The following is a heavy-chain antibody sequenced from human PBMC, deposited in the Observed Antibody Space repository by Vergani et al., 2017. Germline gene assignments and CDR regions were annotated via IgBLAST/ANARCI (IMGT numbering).Heavy chain of an antibody. Sequence: QVQLVQSGAEVKKPGASVKVSCKASGYTFTGYYMHWVRQAPGQGLEWMGWINPNSGGTNYAQKFQGWVTMTRDTSISTAYMELSRLRSDDTAVYYCARLTDEVVVITDYYYYYGMDVWGQGTTVTVSS. CDR3: ARLTDEVVVITDYYYYYGMDV. D-gene: IGHD3-22*01. V-gene: IGHV1-2*04. J-gene: IGHJ6*02. CDR2: INPNSGGT. CDR1: GYTFTGYY.